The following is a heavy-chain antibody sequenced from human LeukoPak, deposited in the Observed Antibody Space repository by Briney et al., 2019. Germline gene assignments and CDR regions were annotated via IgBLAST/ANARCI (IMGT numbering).Heavy chain of an antibody. J-gene: IGHJ3*02. D-gene: IGHD4-17*01. Sequence: ASVKVSCKASGYTFTGYYIHWVRQAPGQSLEWMGWINAGNGNTKYSQEFQGRVTITRDTSATTVYKELSSLRSEDMAVYYCARDRAPKTVTSEVDAFDIWGQGTMVTVSS. CDR1: GYTFTGYY. CDR2: INAGNGNT. CDR3: ARDRAPKTVTSEVDAFDI. V-gene: IGHV1-3*03.